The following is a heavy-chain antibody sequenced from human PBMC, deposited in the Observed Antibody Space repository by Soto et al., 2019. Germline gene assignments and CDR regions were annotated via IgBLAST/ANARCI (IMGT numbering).Heavy chain of an antibody. D-gene: IGHD1-7*01. J-gene: IGHJ3*02. CDR3: ARDVRDNWNSDAFDI. Sequence: GGSLRLSCAASGFTFSSYWMSWVRQAPGKGLEWVANIKQDGSEKYYVDSVKGRFTISRDNAKNSLYLQMNSLRAEDTAVYYCARDVRDNWNSDAFDIWGQGTMVTVSS. CDR1: GFTFSSYW. V-gene: IGHV3-7*01. CDR2: IKQDGSEK.